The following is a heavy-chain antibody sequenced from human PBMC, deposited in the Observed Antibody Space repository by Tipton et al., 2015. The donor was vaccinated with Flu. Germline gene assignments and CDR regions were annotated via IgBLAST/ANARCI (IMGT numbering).Heavy chain of an antibody. J-gene: IGHJ6*03. V-gene: IGHV4-34*01. D-gene: IGHD3-3*01. CDR1: GGSFSGYY. Sequence: TLSLTCAVYGGSFSGYYWSWIRQPPGKGLEWIGEINHSGSTNYNPSLKSRVTISVDTSKNQFSLKLSSVTAADTAVYYCARGMGSDYDFWSGLYYMDVWGKGTTVTVSS. CDR3: ARGMGSDYDFWSGLYYMDV. CDR2: INHSGST.